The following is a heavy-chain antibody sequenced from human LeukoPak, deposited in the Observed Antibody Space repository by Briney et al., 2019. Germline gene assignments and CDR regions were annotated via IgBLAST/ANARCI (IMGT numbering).Heavy chain of an antibody. CDR2: IYTSGST. CDR3: ARDFLHSFKGGWFDP. D-gene: IGHD2-15*01. V-gene: IGHV4-4*07. J-gene: IGHJ5*02. CDR1: GGSISSYY. Sequence: SETLSLTCTVSGGSISSYYWSWIRQPAGKGLEWIGRIYTSGSTNYNPPLKSRVTMSVDTSKNQFSLKLSSVTAADTAVYYCARDFLHSFKGGWFDPWGQGTLVTVSS.